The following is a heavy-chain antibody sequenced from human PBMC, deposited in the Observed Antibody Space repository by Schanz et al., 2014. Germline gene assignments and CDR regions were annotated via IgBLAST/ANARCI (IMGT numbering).Heavy chain of an antibody. V-gene: IGHV1-69*04. D-gene: IGHD2-2*02. CDR2: IIPILGIA. Sequence: QVQLVQSGAEVKKPGASVRVSCKVSGYAFTTYGISWVRQAPGQGLEWMGRIIPILGIANYAQNFQGRVTITADKSTSTAYMELTSLRSEDTAVYYCAGTYCSSTSCYTGYYYGMDVWGQGTTVTVSS. J-gene: IGHJ6*02. CDR1: GYAFTTYG. CDR3: AGTYCSSTSCYTGYYYGMDV.